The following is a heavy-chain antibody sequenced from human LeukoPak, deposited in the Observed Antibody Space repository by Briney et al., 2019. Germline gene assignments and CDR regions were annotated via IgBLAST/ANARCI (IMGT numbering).Heavy chain of an antibody. CDR2: IIPIFGTA. Sequence: SVKVSCKASGYTFTTYYMHWVRQAPGQGLEWMGGIIPIFGTANYAQKFQGRVTITADESTSTAYMELSSLRSEDTAVYYCASQASPPYDFWSGAFDYWGQGTLVTVSS. V-gene: IGHV1-69*13. D-gene: IGHD3-3*01. CDR1: GYTFTTYY. CDR3: ASQASPPYDFWSGAFDY. J-gene: IGHJ4*02.